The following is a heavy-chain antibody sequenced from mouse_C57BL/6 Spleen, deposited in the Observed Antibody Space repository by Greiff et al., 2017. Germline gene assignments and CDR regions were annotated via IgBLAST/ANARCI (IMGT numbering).Heavy chain of an antibody. CDR1: GFSFNTYA. J-gene: IGHJ2*01. D-gene: IGHD4-1*01. CDR2: IRSKSNNYAT. V-gene: IGHV10-1*01. Sequence: EVKLVESGGGLVQPKGSLKLSCAASGFSFNTYAMNWVRQAPGKGLEWVARIRSKSNNYATYYADSVKDRFTISRDDSESMLYLQMNNLKTEDTAMYYCVGNWDYFDYWGQGTTLTVSS. CDR3: VGNWDYFDY.